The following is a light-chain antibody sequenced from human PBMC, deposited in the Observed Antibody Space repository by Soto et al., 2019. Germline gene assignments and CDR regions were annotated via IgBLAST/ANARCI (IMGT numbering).Light chain of an antibody. V-gene: IGLV2-14*01. J-gene: IGLJ1*01. CDR3: SSYRSSNNIV. CDR1: SSDVGRYNY. Sequence: QSVLTQPASVSGSPGQSITISCTGTSSDVGRYNYVSWYQQHPGTAPKLIIYEVTNRPSGISNRFSGSKSGNTASLTISGLQAEDEGDYYCSSYRSSNNIVFGTGTKVTVL. CDR2: EVT.